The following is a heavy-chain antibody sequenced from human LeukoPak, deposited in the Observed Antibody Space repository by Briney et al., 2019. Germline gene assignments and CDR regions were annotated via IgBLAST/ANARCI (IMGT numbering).Heavy chain of an antibody. Sequence: SETLSLTCTVSGYSISSGYYWGWIRQPPGKGLEWIGSIYHSGSTYYNPSLKSRVTISVDTSKNQFSLKLSSVTAADTAVYYCARINWNYYYYYMDVWGKGTTVTVSS. D-gene: IGHD1-1*01. V-gene: IGHV4-38-2*02. J-gene: IGHJ6*03. CDR2: IYHSGST. CDR1: GYSISSGYY. CDR3: ARINWNYYYYYMDV.